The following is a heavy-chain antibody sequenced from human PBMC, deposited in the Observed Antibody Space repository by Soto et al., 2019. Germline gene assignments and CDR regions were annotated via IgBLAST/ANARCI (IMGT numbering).Heavy chain of an antibody. Sequence: QVQLQESGPGLVKPSETLSLTCTVSGGSISTYYWNWIRQPPGKGLEWIGYIYYSGSINYNPSLKSRVNISVDTSKNQFSLKLSSVTAADTAVYYCARQTWYGGALNYWGQGTLVTVSS. CDR1: GGSISTYY. V-gene: IGHV4-59*08. CDR3: ARQTWYGGALNY. D-gene: IGHD4-17*01. CDR2: IYYSGSI. J-gene: IGHJ4*02.